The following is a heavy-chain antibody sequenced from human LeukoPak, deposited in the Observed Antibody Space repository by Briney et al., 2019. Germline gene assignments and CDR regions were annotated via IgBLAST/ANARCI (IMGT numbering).Heavy chain of an antibody. V-gene: IGHV3-33*08. CDR3: ARDPRYCSSTSCSIYYYYGMDV. CDR1: GFTFSSYA. Sequence: PGGSLRLSCAASGFTFSSYAMSWVRQAPGKGLEWVAVIWYDGSNKYYADSVKGRFTISRDNSKNTLYLQMNSLRAEDTAVYYCARDPRYCSSTSCSIYYYYGMDVWGQGTTVTVSS. D-gene: IGHD2-2*01. J-gene: IGHJ6*02. CDR2: IWYDGSNK.